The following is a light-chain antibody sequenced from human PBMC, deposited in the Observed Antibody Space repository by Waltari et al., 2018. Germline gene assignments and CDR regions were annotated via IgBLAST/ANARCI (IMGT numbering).Light chain of an antibody. V-gene: IGLV2-14*01. CDR3: KSYTSSSTLL. J-gene: IGLJ2*01. CDR2: EVT. CDR1: SSDVGGYNY. Sequence: QSALTQPASVSGSLGQSITISCTGTSSDVGGYNYVSWYQQHPGKAPKLMIYEVTNRPSGVSNRFSGSKSGNTTSLTISGLQAEDEADYYCKSYTSSSTLLFGGGTKLTVL.